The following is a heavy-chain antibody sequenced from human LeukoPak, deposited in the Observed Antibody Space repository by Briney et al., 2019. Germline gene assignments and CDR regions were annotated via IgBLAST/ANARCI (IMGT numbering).Heavy chain of an antibody. CDR2: ISSSSSYI. CDR1: GFTFSSYS. D-gene: IGHD1-26*01. V-gene: IGHV3-21*01. Sequence: GGSLRLSCAASGFTFSSYSMNWVRQAPGKGLEWVSSISSSSSYIYYADSVKGRFTISRDNAKNSLYLQMNSLRADDTAVYYCARDIWGAADHWGQGTLVTVSS. J-gene: IGHJ4*02. CDR3: ARDIWGAADH.